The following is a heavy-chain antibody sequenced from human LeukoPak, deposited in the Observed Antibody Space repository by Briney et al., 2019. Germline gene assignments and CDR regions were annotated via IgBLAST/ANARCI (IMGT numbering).Heavy chain of an antibody. J-gene: IGHJ4*02. CDR1: GFAFGSEA. D-gene: IGHD3-16*02. CDR2: ISPGGGTT. Sequence: GGSLRLSCAVSGFAFGSEAMSWVRQSPARGLEWVASISPGGGTTYYADSVRDRFTISRDNSKNTLYLQMDSLRAEDTAVYYCTKDHSEYVWGSYRRDDYWGQGTLVAVSS. V-gene: IGHV3-23*01. CDR3: TKDHSEYVWGSYRRDDY.